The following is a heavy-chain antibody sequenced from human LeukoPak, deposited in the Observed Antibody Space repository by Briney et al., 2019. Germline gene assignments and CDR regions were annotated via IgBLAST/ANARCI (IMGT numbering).Heavy chain of an antibody. CDR1: GGSISSYY. D-gene: IGHD5-18*01. CDR3: AREGYSYGYGFDY. Sequence: SETLSLTCTVPGGSISSYYWSWIRQPAGKGLEWIGRIYTSGSTNYNPSLKSRVTISVDKSKNQFSLKLSSVTAADTAVYYCAREGYSYGYGFDYWGQGTLVTVSS. CDR2: IYTSGST. J-gene: IGHJ4*02. V-gene: IGHV4-4*07.